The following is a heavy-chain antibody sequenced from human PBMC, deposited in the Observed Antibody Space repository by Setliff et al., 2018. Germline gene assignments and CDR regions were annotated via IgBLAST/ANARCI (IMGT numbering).Heavy chain of an antibody. CDR3: ARGGGYGSGGSFHNAPFDY. V-gene: IGHV4-38-2*02. CDR1: GYSISSGYY. J-gene: IGHJ4*02. CDR2: MYHSGSV. D-gene: IGHD3-10*01. Sequence: SSETLSLTCTVSGYSISSGYYWGWIRQPPGKGLEWIGNMYHSGSVYYNPSLKSRVTISIDKPNKQFSLELRSLTAADTALYYCARGGGYGSGGSFHNAPFDYWGQGMLVTVSS.